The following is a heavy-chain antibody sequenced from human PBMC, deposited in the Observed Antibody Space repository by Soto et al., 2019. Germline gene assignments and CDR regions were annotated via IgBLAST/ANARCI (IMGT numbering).Heavy chain of an antibody. D-gene: IGHD1-26*01. CDR1: AGTFSSYA. J-gene: IGHJ5*01. CDR2: IIPIFGTA. Sequence: GASVKVSCKASAGTFSSYAISWVRQAPGQGLEWMGGIIPIFGTANYAQKFQGRVTITADESTSTAYMELSSLRSEDTPVYYCARVTIRELLYWSDSWGKATVLTVSS. CDR3: ARVTIRELLYWSDS. V-gene: IGHV1-69*13.